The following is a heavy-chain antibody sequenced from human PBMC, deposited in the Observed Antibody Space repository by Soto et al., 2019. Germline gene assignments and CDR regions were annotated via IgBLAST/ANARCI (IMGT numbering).Heavy chain of an antibody. CDR2: THNSGST. CDR3: ARVVYGGNSLGVFDI. J-gene: IGHJ3*02. V-gene: IGHV4-59*01. D-gene: IGHD4-17*01. Sequence: QVQLQESGPGLVKPSETLSLTCSVSGGSISSYYWTWIRQPPGKGLEWISYTHNSGSTNYNPSPRSRDTKSVDTSKNQFYLKLGSVTAADTAVYYCARVVYGGNSLGVFDIWGQGPLVTVSS. CDR1: GGSISSYY.